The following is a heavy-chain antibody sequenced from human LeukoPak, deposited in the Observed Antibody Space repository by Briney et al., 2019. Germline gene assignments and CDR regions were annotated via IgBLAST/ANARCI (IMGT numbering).Heavy chain of an antibody. D-gene: IGHD2-2*01. CDR3: AKVPGPYCSSTTCGQTFDY. Sequence: GGSLRLSCAASGFTFNDYWMTWFRQAPGKGLEWVANIKQDGSRRYYVDSVKGRFTISRDNAKNSLYLQMNSLRPEDTAVYYCAKVPGPYCSSTTCGQTFDYWGQGTLVTVSS. CDR2: IKQDGSRR. CDR1: GFTFNDYW. J-gene: IGHJ4*02. V-gene: IGHV3-7*01.